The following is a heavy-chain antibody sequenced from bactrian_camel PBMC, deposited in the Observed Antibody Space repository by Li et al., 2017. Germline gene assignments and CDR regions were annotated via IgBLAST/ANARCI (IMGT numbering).Heavy chain of an antibody. CDR3: AADVRGFFHPDWISGRIDSGY. V-gene: IGHV3S1*01. J-gene: IGHJ6*01. CDR2: LYFGSGHT. D-gene: IGHD1*01. Sequence: HVQLVESGGGSVAAGGSLRLSCVVSESTYAGHPHCMAWFRQAAGKEREGVAALYFGSGHTYYADSVKDRFTIYRDNAENTLYLQMNSLKAEDTGTYICAADVRGFFHPDWISGRIDSGYWGPGTQVTVS. CDR1: ESTYAGHPHC.